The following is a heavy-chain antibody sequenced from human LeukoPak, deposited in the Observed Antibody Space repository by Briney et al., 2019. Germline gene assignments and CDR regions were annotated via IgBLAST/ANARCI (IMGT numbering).Heavy chain of an antibody. CDR2: ISAYNGNT. Sequence: GASVKVSCKASGYTFTSYGISWVRQAPGQGLEWMGWISAYNGNTNYAQKLQGRVTMTTDTSTSTAYMELRSLRSDDTAVYYCARAPPIVGAAYYFDYWGQGTLVTVSS. CDR1: GYTFTSYG. V-gene: IGHV1-18*01. J-gene: IGHJ4*02. D-gene: IGHD1-26*01. CDR3: ARAPPIVGAAYYFDY.